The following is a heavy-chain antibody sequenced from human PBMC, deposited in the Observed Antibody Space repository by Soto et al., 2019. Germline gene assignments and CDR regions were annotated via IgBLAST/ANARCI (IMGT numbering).Heavy chain of an antibody. V-gene: IGHV4-4*02. Sequence: SETLSLTCAVSGGSISSSNWWSWVRQPPGKGLEWIGEIYHSGSTNYNPSLKSRVTISVDTSKNQFSLKLSSVTAADTAVYYCASFSMVRGAWFDPWGQGTLVTVSS. CDR3: ASFSMVRGAWFDP. CDR1: GGSISSSNW. J-gene: IGHJ5*02. CDR2: IYHSGST. D-gene: IGHD3-10*01.